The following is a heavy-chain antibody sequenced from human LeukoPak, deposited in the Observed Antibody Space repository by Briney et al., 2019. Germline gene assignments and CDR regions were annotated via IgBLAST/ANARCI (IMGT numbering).Heavy chain of an antibody. Sequence: SQTLSLTCTVSGGSISSGDYYWSWIRQPPGKGLEWIGYIYYGGSTYYNPSLKSRVTISVDTSKNQFSLKLSSVTAADTAVYYCARGRGLAAAGTNYMDDWGKGTTVTVSS. D-gene: IGHD6-13*01. J-gene: IGHJ6*03. CDR2: IYYGGST. CDR1: GGSISSGDYY. V-gene: IGHV4-30-4*08. CDR3: ARGRGLAAAGTNYMDD.